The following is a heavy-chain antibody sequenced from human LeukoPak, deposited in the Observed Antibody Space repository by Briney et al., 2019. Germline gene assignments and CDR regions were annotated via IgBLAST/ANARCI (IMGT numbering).Heavy chain of an antibody. CDR3: AQKSTDFWSGH. CDR1: GFTFGDYY. CDR2: ISSGGSTT. Sequence: PGGSLRLSCAASGFTFGDYYMSWIRQAPGKGLEWVSYISSGGSTTYYADSVKGRFTISRDDAKNSLYLQMNSLRAEDTAVYYCAQKSTDFWSGHWGQGTLVTVSS. D-gene: IGHD3-3*01. V-gene: IGHV3-11*01. J-gene: IGHJ4*02.